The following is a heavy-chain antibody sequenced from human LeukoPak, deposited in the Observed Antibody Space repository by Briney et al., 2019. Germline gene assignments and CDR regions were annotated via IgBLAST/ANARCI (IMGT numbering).Heavy chain of an antibody. CDR1: GFTFNNYA. J-gene: IGHJ4*02. V-gene: IGHV3-23*01. Sequence: GGSLRLSCAASGFTFNNYAMSWVRQVPGKGLEWVSAVSGDGRTTHYVDSVKGRFTISRDNSRNTLYLQMSSLRAENTAIYYCAKDSVVRNTGSYYFASWGQGTLVTVSS. CDR3: AKDSVVRNTGSYYFAS. CDR2: VSGDGRTT. D-gene: IGHD1-26*01.